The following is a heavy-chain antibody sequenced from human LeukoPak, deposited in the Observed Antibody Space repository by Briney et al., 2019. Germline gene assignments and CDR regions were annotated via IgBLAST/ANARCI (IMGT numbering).Heavy chain of an antibody. Sequence: GGSLRLSCEASGFTFSSYWMSWVRQAPGKGLEWVAYIKKTGSETYYVDSVKGRFTITRDNTRNSLFLQMYSLRAEDTAVYFCAREDGYCSGGNCYSYFDSWGQGTLVTVSS. CDR2: IKKTGSET. J-gene: IGHJ4*02. D-gene: IGHD2-15*01. CDR3: AREDGYCSGGNCYSYFDS. V-gene: IGHV3-7*01. CDR1: GFTFSSYW.